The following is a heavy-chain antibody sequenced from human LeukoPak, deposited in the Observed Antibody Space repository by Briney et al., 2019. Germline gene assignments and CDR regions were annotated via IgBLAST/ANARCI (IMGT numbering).Heavy chain of an antibody. J-gene: IGHJ1*01. CDR1: GYSFPCHR. V-gene: IGHV5-51*01. Sequence: GESLKTSRKGPGYSFPCHRNCWVRQMPGKGLEWMGIIYPVDSDTRYSPSFQGQVTISADKSISTAYLQWSSLKASDTAMYYGARHVWNLAPCDHWGRETVVSVSS. CDR3: ARHVWNLAPCDH. D-gene: IGHD1-1*01. CDR2: IYPVDSDT.